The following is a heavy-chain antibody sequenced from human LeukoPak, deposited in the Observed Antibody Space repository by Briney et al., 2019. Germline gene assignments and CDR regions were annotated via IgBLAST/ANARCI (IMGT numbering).Heavy chain of an antibody. J-gene: IGHJ4*02. V-gene: IGHV4-61*02. CDR2: IYTSGST. D-gene: IGHD1-1*01. CDR1: GGSISSGSYY. Sequence: PSETPSLTCTVSGGSISSGSYYWSWIRQPAGKGLEWTGRIYTSGSTNYNPSLKSRVTISVDTSKNQFSLKLSSVTAADTAVYYCAREGLMEFDYWGQGTLVTVSS. CDR3: AREGLMEFDY.